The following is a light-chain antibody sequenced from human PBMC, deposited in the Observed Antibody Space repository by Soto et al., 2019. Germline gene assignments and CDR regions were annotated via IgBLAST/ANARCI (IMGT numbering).Light chain of an antibody. CDR3: SSYTGSDSWV. Sequence: QSALTQPASVSGSPGQSITISCTGTTSDVGGFNYVSWYHQHPGKAPKLMIYEVNNRPSGVSNRFSGSKSGNTASLTISGLQAEDEADYYCSSYTGSDSWVFGGGTKVTVL. CDR2: EVN. CDR1: TSDVGGFNY. J-gene: IGLJ3*02. V-gene: IGLV2-14*01.